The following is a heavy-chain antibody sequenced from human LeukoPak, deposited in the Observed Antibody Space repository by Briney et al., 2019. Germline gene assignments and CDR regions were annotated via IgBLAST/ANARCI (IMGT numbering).Heavy chain of an antibody. Sequence: ASVKVSCKTSAYTFTDFTMHWFRQSPGQRLEWMRCINGGNADTQYSQNFQGIVTITRDTSASTGFMELSSLESEDTAVYYCANARVAGGFQYFRHWGQGALVTVSS. CDR1: AYTFTDFT. J-gene: IGHJ1*01. D-gene: IGHD6-19*01. V-gene: IGHV1-3*01. CDR3: ANARVAGGFQYFRH. CDR2: INGGNADT.